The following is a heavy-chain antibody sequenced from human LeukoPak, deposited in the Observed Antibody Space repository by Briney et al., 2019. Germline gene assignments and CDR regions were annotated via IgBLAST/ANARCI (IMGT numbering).Heavy chain of an antibody. V-gene: IGHV3-9*01. J-gene: IGHJ4*02. CDR2: ISWNSGSI. D-gene: IGHD2-2*01. CDR1: GFTFDDYA. Sequence: QSGRSLRLSCAASGFTFDDYAMHWVRQGPGKGLEWVSGISWNSGSIGYADSVKGRFTISRDNAKNSLYLQMNSLRAEDTALYYCAKASWDMYYFDYWGQGTLVTVSS. CDR3: AKASWDMYYFDY.